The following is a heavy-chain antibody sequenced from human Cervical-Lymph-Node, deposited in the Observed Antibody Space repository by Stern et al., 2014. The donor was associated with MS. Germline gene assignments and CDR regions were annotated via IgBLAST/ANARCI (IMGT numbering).Heavy chain of an antibody. CDR3: QVKFPDIAVPVPGDY. D-gene: IGHD6-19*01. CDR1: GYTFATYA. V-gene: IGHV7-4-1*02. Sequence: QVQLVQSGSELKRPGASVKVSCTASGYTFATYAMNWVRQAPGQGLELMGWINTNTGNPTYAQAFTGRFVFSLDTSVSTAYLQINSLKAEDTAVYYCQVKFPDIAVPVPGDYWGQGTLVTVSS. J-gene: IGHJ4*02. CDR2: INTNTGNP.